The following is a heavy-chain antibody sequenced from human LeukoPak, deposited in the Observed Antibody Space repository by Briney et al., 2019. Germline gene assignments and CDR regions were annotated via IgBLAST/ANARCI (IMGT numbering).Heavy chain of an antibody. Sequence: GGSLRLSCAASGFTFSNAWMSCVRQAPGKGLEWVGRIKSKTDGGTTDYAAPVKGRFTISRDDSKNTLYLQMNSLKTEDTAVYYCTTIAVAGLIDYWGQGTLVTVSS. CDR2: IKSKTDGGTT. CDR3: TTIAVAGLIDY. CDR1: GFTFSNAW. J-gene: IGHJ4*02. D-gene: IGHD6-19*01. V-gene: IGHV3-15*01.